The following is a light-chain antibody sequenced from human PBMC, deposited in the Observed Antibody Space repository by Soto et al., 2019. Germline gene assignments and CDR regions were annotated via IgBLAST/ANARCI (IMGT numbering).Light chain of an antibody. CDR3: HHYGGSPIT. V-gene: IGKV3-15*01. Sequence: EIVMTQSPATLSVSPGEGVTLSCRASQSMTTKLAWYQQKPGQAPRLLIHGAFTRATGIPARFSGSGSGTEFTLTISRLEPEDFAVYYCHHYGGSPITFGQGTRLEI. CDR2: GAF. J-gene: IGKJ5*01. CDR1: QSMTTK.